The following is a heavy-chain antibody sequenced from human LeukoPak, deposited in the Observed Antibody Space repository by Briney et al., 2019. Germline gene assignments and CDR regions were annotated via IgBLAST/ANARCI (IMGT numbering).Heavy chain of an antibody. J-gene: IGHJ5*02. V-gene: IGHV3-23*01. CDR3: AKVRSLGYCSSTSCLSCFDP. CDR2: ISGSGGST. CDR1: GFTFSSYA. D-gene: IGHD2-2*01. Sequence: PGGSLRLSCAASGFTFSSYAMSWVRQAPGKGLEWVSAISGSGGSTYYADSVKGRFTISRDNSKNTLYLKMNSLRAEDTAVYYCAKVRSLGYCSSTSCLSCFDPWGQGTLVTVSS.